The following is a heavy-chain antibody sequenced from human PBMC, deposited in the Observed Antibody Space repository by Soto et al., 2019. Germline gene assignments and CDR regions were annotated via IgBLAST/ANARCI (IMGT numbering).Heavy chain of an antibody. V-gene: IGHV1-8*01. J-gene: IGHJ6*02. CDR2: MNPNSGNT. CDR1: GYTFTSYD. Sequence: QVQLVQSGAEVKKPGASVKVSCKASGYTFTSYDINWVRQATGQGLEWLGWMNPNSGNTGYAQKFQGRVTMTRNTSIRKAYMELSSLRSEHTAVYYCARGTGGLWRYYYYGMDLWGQGTTVTVSS. CDR3: ARGTGGLWRYYYYGMDL. D-gene: IGHD1-1*01.